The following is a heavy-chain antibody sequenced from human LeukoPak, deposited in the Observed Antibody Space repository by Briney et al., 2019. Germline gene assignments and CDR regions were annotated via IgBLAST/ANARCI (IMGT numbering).Heavy chain of an antibody. J-gene: IGHJ4*02. CDR1: GGSISSGDYY. CDR2: IHYSGST. D-gene: IGHD3-10*01. Sequence: ASETLSLTCSVSGGSISSGDYYWSWIRQPPGKGLEWIGYIHYSGSTYYNPSLKSRFTISVHTSKNQFSLKLSSVTAADTAVYYCAREASRSGSYYFDYWGEGTLVTVSS. CDR3: AREASRSGSYYFDY. V-gene: IGHV4-30-4*01.